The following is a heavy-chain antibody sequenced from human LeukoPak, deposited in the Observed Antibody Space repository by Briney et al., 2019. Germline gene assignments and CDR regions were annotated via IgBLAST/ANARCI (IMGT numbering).Heavy chain of an antibody. J-gene: IGHJ6*03. CDR2: INWNGGST. CDR1: GFTFSSFG. Sequence: GGTLRLSCAASGFTFSSFGMSWVRQAPGKGLEWVSGINWNGGSTTYADSVRGRFTISRDNAKNSLYLQMSSLRAEDTALYYCVRETPIAVAGTIYVYFYMDVWGKGTTVTVSS. CDR3: VRETPIAVAGTIYVYFYMDV. D-gene: IGHD6-19*01. V-gene: IGHV3-20*04.